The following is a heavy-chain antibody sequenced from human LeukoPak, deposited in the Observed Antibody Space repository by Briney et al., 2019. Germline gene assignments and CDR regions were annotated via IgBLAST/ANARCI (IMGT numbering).Heavy chain of an antibody. D-gene: IGHD3-10*01. V-gene: IGHV4-59*01. Sequence: GSLRLSCAASGFTFSSYGMHWVRQPPGKGLEWIGHMYYTGTTSYNPSLKSRVTISIDTSNNQFSLRLTSVTAADTAVYYCAGERQWFRESDWGRGTLVTVSS. CDR1: GFTFSSYG. CDR2: MYYTGTT. CDR3: AGERQWFRESD. J-gene: IGHJ4*02.